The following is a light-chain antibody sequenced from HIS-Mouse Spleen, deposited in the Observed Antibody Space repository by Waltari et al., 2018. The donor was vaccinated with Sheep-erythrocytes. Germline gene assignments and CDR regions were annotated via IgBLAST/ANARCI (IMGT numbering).Light chain of an antibody. Sequence: QSALTQPASVSGSPGQSITISCTGTSSDVGSYNLVSWYQQHPGKAPKLMIYEGGKRPSGVSNLFSGSKSGNTASLTISGLQAEDEADYYCCSYAGSSTPWVFGGGTKLTVL. J-gene: IGLJ3*02. V-gene: IGLV2-23*01. CDR3: CSYAGSSTPWV. CDR1: SSDVGSYNL. CDR2: EGG.